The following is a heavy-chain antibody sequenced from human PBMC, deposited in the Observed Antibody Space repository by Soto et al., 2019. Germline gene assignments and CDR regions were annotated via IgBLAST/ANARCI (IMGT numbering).Heavy chain of an antibody. V-gene: IGHV4-34*01. Sequence: SETLSLTCAVYGGSFSGYYWSWIRQPPGKGLEWIGEINHSGSTNYNPSLKSRVTISVDTSKNQFSLKLSSVTAADTAVYYCAREGYTYGTRGYFAHWGQGSLVTVSS. CDR2: INHSGST. CDR1: GGSFSGYY. CDR3: AREGYTYGTRGYFAH. D-gene: IGHD5-18*01. J-gene: IGHJ4*02.